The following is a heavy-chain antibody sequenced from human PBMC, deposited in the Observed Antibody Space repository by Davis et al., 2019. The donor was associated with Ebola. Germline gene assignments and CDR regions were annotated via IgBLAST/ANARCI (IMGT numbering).Heavy chain of an antibody. Sequence: SETLSLTCIVSGDSISSGYWSWVRQPPGKGLEWIAYIYNIGSSNYNPSLKSRVTISVDTSKNQFSLKLSSVTAADTAVYYCAKAEEYYDFRSEYYFYYYYGLDVWGQGTTVTVSS. CDR3: AKAEEYYDFRSEYYFYYYYGLDV. J-gene: IGHJ6*02. CDR2: IYNIGSS. V-gene: IGHV4-59*08. CDR1: GDSISSGY. D-gene: IGHD3-3*01.